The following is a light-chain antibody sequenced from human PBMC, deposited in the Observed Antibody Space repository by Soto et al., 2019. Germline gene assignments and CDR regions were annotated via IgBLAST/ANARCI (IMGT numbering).Light chain of an antibody. CDR2: EVN. CDR3: NSYSSTSTLV. Sequence: QSVLTQPASVSGSPGQSITISCTGTSSDVGGYNYVSWYQQHPGKAPKLMIYEVNTRPSGVSNRFSGSKSGNTASLTISGLQAEDEAYYYCNSYSSTSTLVFGGGTKLTVL. J-gene: IGLJ2*01. V-gene: IGLV2-14*01. CDR1: SSDVGGYNY.